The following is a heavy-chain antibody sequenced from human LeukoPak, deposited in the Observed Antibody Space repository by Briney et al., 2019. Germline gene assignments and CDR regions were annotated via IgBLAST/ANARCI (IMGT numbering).Heavy chain of an antibody. Sequence: PGGSLRLSCSASGFIFSTYAMSWVRPAPGNGLEWVSGISNSGDSTYYADSVKGRFTISRDYTRKTVDLQMNSLRADDTAVYYYAKERCSAGSYSSTPDYWDQGTPVTVSS. J-gene: IGHJ4*02. CDR1: GFIFSTYA. CDR3: AKERCSAGSYSSTPDY. CDR2: ISNSGDST. V-gene: IGHV3-23*01. D-gene: IGHD2-15*01.